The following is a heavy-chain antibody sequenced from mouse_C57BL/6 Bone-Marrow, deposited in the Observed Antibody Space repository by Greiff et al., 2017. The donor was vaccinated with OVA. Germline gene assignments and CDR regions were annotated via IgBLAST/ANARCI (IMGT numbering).Heavy chain of an antibody. CDR1: GFTFSSYA. CDR3: TRAGYYYGSSRFAY. J-gene: IGHJ3*01. D-gene: IGHD1-1*01. V-gene: IGHV5-9-1*02. CDR2: ISSGGDYI. Sequence: EVKLMESGEGLVKPGGSLKLSCAASGFTFSSYAMSWVRQTPAKRLEWVAYISSGGDYIYYADTVKGRFTISRDNARNTLYLQMSSLKSEDTAMYYCTRAGYYYGSSRFAYWGQGTLVTVSA.